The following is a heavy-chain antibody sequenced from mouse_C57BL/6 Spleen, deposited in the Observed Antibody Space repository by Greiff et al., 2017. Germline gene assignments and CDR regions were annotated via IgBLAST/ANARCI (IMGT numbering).Heavy chain of an antibody. J-gene: IGHJ4*01. CDR1: GYSITSGYY. Sequence: EVKLLESGPGLVKPSQSLSLTCSVTGYSITSGYYWNWIRQFPGNKLEWMGYISYDGSNNYNPSLKNRISTTRETSKNQFFRKLNSETTEDTATYCCARNWDERNAKDYWGQRTSGTVSS. D-gene: IGHD4-1*01. CDR2: ISYDGSN. V-gene: IGHV3-6*01. CDR3: ARNWDERNAKDY.